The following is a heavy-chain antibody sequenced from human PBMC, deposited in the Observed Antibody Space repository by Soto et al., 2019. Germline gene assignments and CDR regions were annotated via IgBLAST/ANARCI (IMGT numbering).Heavy chain of an antibody. D-gene: IGHD2-21*02. CDR3: ARDRVVTAIRAKSFYYGMDV. J-gene: IGHJ6*02. CDR1: GFTFSSYA. V-gene: IGHV3-30-3*01. CDR2: ISYDGSNK. Sequence: PGGSLRLSCAASGFTFSSYAMHWVRQAPGKGLEWVAVISYDGSNKYYADSVKGRFTISRDNSKNTLYLQMNSLRAGDTAVYYCARDRVVTAIRAKSFYYGMDVWGQGTTVTVSS.